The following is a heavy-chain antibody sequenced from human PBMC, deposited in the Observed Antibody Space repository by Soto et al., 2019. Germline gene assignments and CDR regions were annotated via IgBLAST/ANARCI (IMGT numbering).Heavy chain of an antibody. CDR3: ARQVVDGTVAGSGSFDY. CDR1: GGSISSTSYY. Sequence: QLQLQESGPGLVKPSETLSLTCTVSGGSISSTSYYWVWIRQPPGKGLEWIGSFYYSGSTYYNPSLRSRVTMYVDTSEKQFSLKLSSVTAADTGVYYCARQVVDGTVAGSGSFDYWGQGTLVTVSS. V-gene: IGHV4-39*01. D-gene: IGHD3-10*01. CDR2: FYYSGST. J-gene: IGHJ4*02.